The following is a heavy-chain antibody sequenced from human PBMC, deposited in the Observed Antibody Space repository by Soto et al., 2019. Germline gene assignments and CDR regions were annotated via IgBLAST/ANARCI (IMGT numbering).Heavy chain of an antibody. CDR1: GGSFRGYY. D-gene: IGHD5-18*01. Sequence: SETLSLTCPVYGGSFRGYYWSRIRQPPGKGLEWIGEINHSGSTNYNPSLKSRVTISVDTSKNQFSLKLSSVTAADTAVYYCAVRLRGYSYGRKAFDIWGQGTMVTVSS. CDR2: INHSGST. J-gene: IGHJ3*02. V-gene: IGHV4-34*01. CDR3: AVRLRGYSYGRKAFDI.